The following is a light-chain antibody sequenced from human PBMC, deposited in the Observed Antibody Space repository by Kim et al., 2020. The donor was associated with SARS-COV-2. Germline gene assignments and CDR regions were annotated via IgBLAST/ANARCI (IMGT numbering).Light chain of an antibody. CDR3: QQYVISPRT. J-gene: IGKJ1*01. CDR1: RSVSGNY. V-gene: IGKV3-20*01. CDR2: GAS. Sequence: GEQALPSGRARRSVSGNYLAWYQQKPGQAPRLLIYGASSRATGIPYRFSGSGSGTEFTLTISRLEPEDFAVYYCQQYVISPRTFGRGTKVDIK.